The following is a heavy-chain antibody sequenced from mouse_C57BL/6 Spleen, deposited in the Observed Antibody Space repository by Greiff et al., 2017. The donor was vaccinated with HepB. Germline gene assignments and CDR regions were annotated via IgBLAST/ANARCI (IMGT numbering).Heavy chain of an antibody. J-gene: IGHJ1*03. CDR2: IYPGDGDT. V-gene: IGHV1-82*01. CDR3: AGGRGDWYFDV. CDR1: GYAFSSSW. Sequence: VQLQQSGPELVKPGASVKISCKASGYAFSSSWMNWVKQRPGKGLEWIGRIYPGDGDTNYNGKFKGKATLTADKSSSTAYMQLSSLTSEDSAVYFCAGGRGDWYFDVWGTGTTVTVSS.